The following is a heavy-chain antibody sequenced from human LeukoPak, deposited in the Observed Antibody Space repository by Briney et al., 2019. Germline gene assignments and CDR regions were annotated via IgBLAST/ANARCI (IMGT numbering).Heavy chain of an antibody. D-gene: IGHD3-16*01. CDR3: AKEVGGSFYYFDY. CDR2: IWYDGSNK. V-gene: IGHV3-33*06. J-gene: IGHJ4*01. Sequence: GGSLRLSCAASGFTFSSYGMHWVRQAPGKGLEWVAVIWYDGSNKYYADSVKGRFTISRDNSKNTLFLQMNSQRAEDTALYYSAKEVGGSFYYFDYWGQGTLVTVSS. CDR1: GFTFSSYG.